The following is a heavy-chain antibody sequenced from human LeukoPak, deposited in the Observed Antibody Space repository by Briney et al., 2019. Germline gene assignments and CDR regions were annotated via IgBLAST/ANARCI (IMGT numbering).Heavy chain of an antibody. D-gene: IGHD2-8*01. CDR2: IIPIIGTA. Sequence: SVKVSCKASGGSFSSNAISWVRQAPGQGLEWMGGIIPIIGTANYAQKFHGRVTITADESTTTAYMELSGLTSEDTAVYYCARDGLSCTNGVCYKLDYWGQGTLVTVSS. CDR1: GGSFSSNA. J-gene: IGHJ4*02. CDR3: ARDGLSCTNGVCYKLDY. V-gene: IGHV1-69*13.